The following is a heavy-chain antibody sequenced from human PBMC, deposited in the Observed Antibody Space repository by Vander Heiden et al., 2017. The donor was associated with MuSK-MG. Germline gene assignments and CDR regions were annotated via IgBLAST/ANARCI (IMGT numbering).Heavy chain of an antibody. Sequence: EVQLLESGGGLVQPGGSLRLSCIASGFDFNNDAMNWVRQAPGKRLEWVSSVTSWGGDTYHADSVKGRFTVSRDNSENTVYLQMNNLRAEDTAVYYCAKGDLRSCIGATCYPFDYWGQGARVTVSS. CDR1: GFDFNNDA. J-gene: IGHJ4*02. CDR3: AKGDLRSCIGATCYPFDY. D-gene: IGHD2-15*01. V-gene: IGHV3-23*01. CDR2: VTSWGGDT.